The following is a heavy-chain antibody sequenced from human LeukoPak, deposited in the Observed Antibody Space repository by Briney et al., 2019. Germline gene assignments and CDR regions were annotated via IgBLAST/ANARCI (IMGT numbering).Heavy chain of an antibody. J-gene: IGHJ4*02. Sequence: LSETLSLTCTVSGGSISSYYWSWIRQPAGKGLEWIGRIYTSGSTNYNPSLKSRVTMSVDTSKNQFSLKLSSVTAADTAVYYCARDLNWERRNCSGGSCYSGIDYWGQGTLVTVSS. D-gene: IGHD2-15*01. V-gene: IGHV4-4*07. CDR1: GGSISSYY. CDR3: ARDLNWERRNCSGGSCYSGIDY. CDR2: IYTSGST.